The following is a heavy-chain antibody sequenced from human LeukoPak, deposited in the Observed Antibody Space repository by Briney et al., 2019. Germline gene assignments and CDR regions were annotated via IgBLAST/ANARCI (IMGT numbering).Heavy chain of an antibody. Sequence: ASVKVSCKASGYTFTSYDINWVRQSTGQGLEWMGWMNPNSGNTGYAQKLQGRVTMTRNTSISTAYMELRSLRCEDTAVYYCATGYSSGWLHYYYYGMDVWGQGTTVSVSS. CDR2: MNPNSGNT. D-gene: IGHD6-19*01. CDR3: ATGYSSGWLHYYYYGMDV. CDR1: GYTFTSYD. V-gene: IGHV1-8*01. J-gene: IGHJ6*02.